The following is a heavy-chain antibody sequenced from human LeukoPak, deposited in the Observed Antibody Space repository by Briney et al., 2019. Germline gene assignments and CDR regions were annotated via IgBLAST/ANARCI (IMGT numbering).Heavy chain of an antibody. J-gene: IGHJ5*02. Sequence: SETLSLTCTVSGGSISSYYWNWIRQPPGKGLEWIGYIYYSGSTNYNPSLKSRVTMSVDTSKNQFSLKLSSVTAADTAVYYCAREVVDYDILTGYPRDNWFDPWGQGTLVTVSS. CDR2: IYYSGST. CDR3: AREVVDYDILTGYPRDNWFDP. D-gene: IGHD3-9*01. CDR1: GGSISSYY. V-gene: IGHV4-59*08.